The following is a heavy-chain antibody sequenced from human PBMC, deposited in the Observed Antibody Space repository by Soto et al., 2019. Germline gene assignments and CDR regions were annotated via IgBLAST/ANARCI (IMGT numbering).Heavy chain of an antibody. Sequence: QVQLVQSGAEVKELGSSVKVSCKTSGGTFTTSSFVWVRQGPGQGLEWMGGIIPIFSKTNFAPKFQGRVTFTADESTRTVYMELSRLRSEYTAIYYCATDVVRSTGGDSWGEGTLVTVSS. D-gene: IGHD7-27*01. V-gene: IGHV1-69*01. CDR1: GGTFTTSS. CDR3: ATDVVRSTGGDS. CDR2: IIPIFSKT. J-gene: IGHJ4*02.